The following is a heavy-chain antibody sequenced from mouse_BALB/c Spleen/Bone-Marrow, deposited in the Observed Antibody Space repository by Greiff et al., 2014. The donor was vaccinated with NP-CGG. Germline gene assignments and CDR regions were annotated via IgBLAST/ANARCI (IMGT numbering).Heavy chain of an antibody. CDR2: IHPNSGNT. CDR1: GYTFTSSW. J-gene: IGHJ1*01. V-gene: IGHV1S130*01. D-gene: IGHD2-14*01. Sequence: LVESGSVLVRPGASVKLPCKASGYTFTSSWMHWAKQRPGQGLEWIGDIHPNSGNTNYNEKFRGKATLTVDTSSNTAYVDLSSLTSEDSAVYYCARSYRFWYFDVWGAGTTVTISS. CDR3: ARSYRFWYFDV.